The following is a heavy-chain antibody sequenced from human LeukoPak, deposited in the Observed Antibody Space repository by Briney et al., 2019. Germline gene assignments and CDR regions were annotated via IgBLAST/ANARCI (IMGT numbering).Heavy chain of an antibody. Sequence: PGGSLRLSCVASGFSFRTSWMTWVRQAPGKGLDWVGNINSDGSTINYEDSVKGRFTFSRDNAKNSLYLQMNSLRAEDTSIYYCARDSGSNALDIWGQGTMVTVSS. V-gene: IGHV3-7*01. J-gene: IGHJ3*02. CDR2: INSDGSTI. CDR3: ARDSGSNALDI. CDR1: GFSFRTSW. D-gene: IGHD5-12*01.